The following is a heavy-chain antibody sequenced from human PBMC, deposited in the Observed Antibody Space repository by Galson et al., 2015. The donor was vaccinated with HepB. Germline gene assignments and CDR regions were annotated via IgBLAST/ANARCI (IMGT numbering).Heavy chain of an antibody. Sequence: SLRLSCAVSGLTFSTYAMSWVRRAPGKGLEWVSEISAGGGSIDYADSVKGRFTISRDNSKDTLYLQMNILRVGDTAVYYCAKGSGSWHHYYMDVRGKGTAVTVSS. CDR1: GLTFSTYA. J-gene: IGHJ6*03. CDR2: ISAGGGSI. CDR3: AKGSGSWHHYYMDV. V-gene: IGHV3-23*01. D-gene: IGHD1-26*01.